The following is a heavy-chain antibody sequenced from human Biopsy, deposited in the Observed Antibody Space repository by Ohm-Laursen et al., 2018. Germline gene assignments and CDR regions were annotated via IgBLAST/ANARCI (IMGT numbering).Heavy chain of an antibody. J-gene: IGHJ4*02. Sequence: SGTLPLTCTVSGDYLTSGPGIWSWPRQCPGQGSENIGFIYSGGNTNSSPSLKNRFTMSVDKSKNQFYLKLYPVTAADTAVSYCARGRRTSGWPYFDNWGQGALVIVSP. CDR3: ARGRRTSGWPYFDN. CDR1: GDYLTSGPGI. V-gene: IGHV4-61*01. CDR2: IYSGGNT. D-gene: IGHD6-19*01.